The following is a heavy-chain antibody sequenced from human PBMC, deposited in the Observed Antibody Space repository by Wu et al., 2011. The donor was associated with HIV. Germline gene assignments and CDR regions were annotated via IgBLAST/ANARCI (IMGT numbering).Heavy chain of an antibody. CDR1: GYTFSNYD. V-gene: IGHV1-8*02. CDR3: ARVDHWNDRGFDY. CDR2: MNPKSGNI. Sequence: QVQLVQSGPEVKKPGASVKVSCKAFGYTFSNYDINWVRQAPGQGLEWMGWMNPKSGNIAYAKKFQGRVTMTRDTSMNTTYMELSSLRSEDTAVYYCARVDHWNDRGFDYWGPGNPGHRLL. J-gene: IGHJ4*02. D-gene: IGHD1-1*01.